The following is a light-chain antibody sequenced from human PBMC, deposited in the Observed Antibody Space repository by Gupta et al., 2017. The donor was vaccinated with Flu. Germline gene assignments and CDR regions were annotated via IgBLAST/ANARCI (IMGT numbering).Light chain of an antibody. J-gene: IGLJ3*02. CDR2: EDS. V-gene: IGLV3-21*02. CDR3: QVWDSSSDRWV. CDR1: NIGSKS. Sequence: SYVLTQPPSVSVAPGQTARITCGGNNIGSKSVHWYQQKPGQAPVLVGYEDSDRPSGIPERFSGSNSGNTGTLTISRVEAGDEADDDCQVWDSSSDRWVFGGGTKLTVL.